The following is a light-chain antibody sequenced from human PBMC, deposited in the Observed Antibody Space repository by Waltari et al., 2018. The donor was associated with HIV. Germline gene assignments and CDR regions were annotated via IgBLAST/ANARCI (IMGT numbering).Light chain of an antibody. J-gene: IGKJ3*01. V-gene: IGKV1-39*01. CDR1: QSISTY. CDR2: AAS. CDR3: QQSYNSPFT. Sequence: SVGDRVTITCRASQSISTYLNWYQHKPGKAPKLLIYAASILQSGVPSRFSGGGSGTDFTLTISSLQPEDFATYYCQQSYNSPFTFGPGTKVDIK.